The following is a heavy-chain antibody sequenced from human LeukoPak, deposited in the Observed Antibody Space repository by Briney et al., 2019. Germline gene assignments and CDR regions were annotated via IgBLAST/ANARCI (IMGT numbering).Heavy chain of an antibody. D-gene: IGHD3-3*01. CDR2: IYSGGST. CDR1: GFTVSSNY. J-gene: IGHJ4*02. V-gene: IGHV3-53*01. CDR3: ASPRFLEWLSLDY. Sequence: PGGSLRLSCAASGFTVSSNYMSWVRQAPGKGLEWVSVIYSGGSTYYADSVKGRFTISRDNSKNTLYLQMNSLRAEDTAVYYCASPRFLEWLSLDYWGQGTLVTVSS.